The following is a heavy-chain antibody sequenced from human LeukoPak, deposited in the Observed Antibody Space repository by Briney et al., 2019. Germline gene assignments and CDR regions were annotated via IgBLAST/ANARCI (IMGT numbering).Heavy chain of an antibody. CDR2: INHSGST. J-gene: IGHJ4*02. D-gene: IGHD5-24*01. CDR3: ARDRGWLQFDY. V-gene: IGHV4-34*01. CDR1: GGSFSGYY. Sequence: PSETLSLTCAVYGGSFSGYYWSWIRQPPGKGLEWIGEINHSGSTNYNPSLKSRVTVSVDTSKNQFSLKLSSVTAADTAVYYCARDRGWLQFDYWGQGTLVTVSS.